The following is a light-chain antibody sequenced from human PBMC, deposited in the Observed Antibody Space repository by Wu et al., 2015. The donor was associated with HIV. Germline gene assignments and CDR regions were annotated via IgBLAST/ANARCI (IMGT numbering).Light chain of an antibody. J-gene: IGKJ3*01. Sequence: EIVLTQSPGTLSLSPGERATLSCRASQSVLRSYLAWCQQKPGQAPRLLIYGASSRATGIPDRFSGSGSGTDFTLTISRLEPEDFAVYYCQQYGSSPLFGPGTKVNIK. CDR3: QQYGSSPL. CDR1: QSVLRSY. V-gene: IGKV3-20*01. CDR2: GAS.